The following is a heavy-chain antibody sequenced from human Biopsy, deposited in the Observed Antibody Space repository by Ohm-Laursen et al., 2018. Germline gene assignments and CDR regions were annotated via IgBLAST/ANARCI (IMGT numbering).Heavy chain of an antibody. CDR3: ARDSGILNYGSFKDYHYYGMDV. CDR1: GDSVTKYY. J-gene: IGHJ6*02. Sequence: TLSLTCIVSGDSVTKYYWSWIRQPPGKGLEWIGHIYYSVMTNYNPSLQSRVSISVDTSRNQVSLTLSSVTAADTAVYYCARDSGILNYGSFKDYHYYGMDVWGQGTKVTVSS. CDR2: IYYSVMT. V-gene: IGHV4-59*02. D-gene: IGHD4-17*01.